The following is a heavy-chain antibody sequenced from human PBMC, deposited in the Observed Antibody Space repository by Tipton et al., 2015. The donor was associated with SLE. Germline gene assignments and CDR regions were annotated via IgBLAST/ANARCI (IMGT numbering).Heavy chain of an antibody. J-gene: IGHJ6*02. Sequence: TLSLTCAVSGFSISSGYYWGWIRQPPGKGLEWIGYLYYTGSTTYNPSLKSRATTLVDTSKNQFSLKLSSVTAADTAVYYCARRGVAAMDVWGQGTTVTVSS. D-gene: IGHD3-10*01. CDR1: GFSISSGYY. V-gene: IGHV4-38-2*01. CDR3: ARRGVAAMDV. CDR2: LYYTGST.